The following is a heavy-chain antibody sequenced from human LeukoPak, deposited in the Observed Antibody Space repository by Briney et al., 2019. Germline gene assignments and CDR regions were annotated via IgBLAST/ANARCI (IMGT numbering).Heavy chain of an antibody. V-gene: IGHV3-23*01. CDR3: AKDHKPGIAAAGTSRGLDH. Sequence: GGSLRLSCAASGFTFSSYAMSWVRQAPGKGLEWVSAISGSGGSTYYADSVKGRFTISRDNSKNTLYLQMNSLRAEDTAVYYCAKDHKPGIAAAGTSRGLDHWGQGTLVTVSS. J-gene: IGHJ4*02. CDR1: GFTFSSYA. D-gene: IGHD6-13*01. CDR2: ISGSGGST.